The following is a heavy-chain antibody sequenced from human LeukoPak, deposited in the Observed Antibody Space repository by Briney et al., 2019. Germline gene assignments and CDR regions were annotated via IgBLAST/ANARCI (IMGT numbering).Heavy chain of an antibody. D-gene: IGHD6-19*01. CDR2: ISISGSTI. J-gene: IGHJ3*02. CDR3: ARTVAGLPLDAFDI. CDR1: GFTFSSYE. V-gene: IGHV3-48*03. Sequence: GGSLRLSCAASGFTFSSYEMNWVGQAPGKGLEWVSFISISGSTIYYADSVKGRFTISRDNAKNSLYLQMNSLRAEDTAVYYCARTVAGLPLDAFDIWGQGTMVTVSS.